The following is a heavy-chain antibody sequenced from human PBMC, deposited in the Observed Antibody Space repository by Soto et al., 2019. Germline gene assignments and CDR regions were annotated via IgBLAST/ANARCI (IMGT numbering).Heavy chain of an antibody. CDR3: ARGAAVAGGNNWFDP. J-gene: IGHJ5*02. Sequence: QVHLVQSGAEVKKPGASVKVSCKASGYSFINFYVHWVRQAPGQGLVWMGIINFSGGGTTYAQKFQGRVTMPRDTSTNTVYMQLTSLRSDDTAVYYCARGAAVAGGNNWFDPWGQGTLVTVSS. D-gene: IGHD6-19*01. CDR1: GYSFINFY. V-gene: IGHV1-46*01. CDR2: INFSGGGT.